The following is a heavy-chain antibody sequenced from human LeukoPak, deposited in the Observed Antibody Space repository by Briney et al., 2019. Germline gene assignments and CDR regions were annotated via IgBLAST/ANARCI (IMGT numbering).Heavy chain of an antibody. D-gene: IGHD3-22*01. V-gene: IGHV1-46*01. CDR1: GYTFTSYY. CDR3: ASLTSDYYYDSSGSLGRHGGGYFDY. CDR2: INPSGGST. Sequence: ASVKVSCKASGYTFTSYYMHWVRQAPGQGLEWMGIINPSGGSTSYAQKFQDRVTMTRDMSTSTVYMELSSLRSEDTAVYYCASLTSDYYYDSSGSLGRHGGGYFDYWGQGTLVTVSS. J-gene: IGHJ4*02.